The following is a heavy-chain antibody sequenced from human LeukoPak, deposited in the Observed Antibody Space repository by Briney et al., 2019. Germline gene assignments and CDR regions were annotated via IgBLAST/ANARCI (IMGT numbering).Heavy chain of an antibody. CDR1: GFTFSSYS. J-gene: IGHJ4*02. V-gene: IGHV3-48*01. CDR2: ISSSSSTI. D-gene: IGHD5-12*01. Sequence: GGSLRLSCAASGFTFSSYSMNWVRQAPGKGLEWVSHISSSSSTIYYADSVKGRFTISRDNSKNTLYLQMNSLRAEDTAVYYCARGPSGYHNTGGQGTLVTVSS. CDR3: ARGPSGYHNT.